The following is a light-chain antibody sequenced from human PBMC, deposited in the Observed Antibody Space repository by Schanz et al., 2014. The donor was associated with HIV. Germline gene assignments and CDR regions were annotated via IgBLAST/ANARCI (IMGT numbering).Light chain of an antibody. V-gene: IGLV2-8*01. CDR3: SSYAGSTISYV. CDR2: EVT. J-gene: IGLJ1*01. CDR1: SSDVGGYNY. Sequence: QSALTQPPSASGSPGQSVTISCTGTSSDVGGYNYVSWYQQHPGKAPKLVIYEVTKRPSGVPDRFSGSKSGNTASLTVSGLQAEDEADYYCSSYAGSTISYVFGTGTKLTVL.